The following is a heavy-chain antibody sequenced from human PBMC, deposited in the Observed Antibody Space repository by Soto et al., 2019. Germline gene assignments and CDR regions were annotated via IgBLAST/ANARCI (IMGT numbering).Heavy chain of an antibody. CDR3: ARKYYLGSGSYYTRLFDF. J-gene: IGHJ4*02. CDR2: IYYSGNT. V-gene: IGHV4-39*01. CDR1: GGSISSSSYY. Sequence: PSETLSLTCAVSGGSISSSSYYWGWIRQPPGKGLEWIGSIYYSGNTYYNPSLKSRVTISVDTAKNQFSLKLSSVTAADTAVYYLARKYYLGSGSYYTRLFDFGGKETLVTVSS. D-gene: IGHD3-10*01.